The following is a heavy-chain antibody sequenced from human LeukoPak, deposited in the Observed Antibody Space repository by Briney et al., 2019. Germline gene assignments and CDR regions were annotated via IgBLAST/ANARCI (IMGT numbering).Heavy chain of an antibody. D-gene: IGHD6-19*01. Sequence: PSQTLSLTCTVSGGSISSGGYYWSWIRQHPGKGLEWIGYIYYSGSTYYNPSLKSRVTISVDTSKNQFSLKLSSVTAADTAVYYCAKPRALAVAGLLFDYWGQGTLVTVSS. CDR2: IYYSGST. V-gene: IGHV4-31*03. J-gene: IGHJ4*02. CDR1: GGSISSGGYY. CDR3: AKPRALAVAGLLFDY.